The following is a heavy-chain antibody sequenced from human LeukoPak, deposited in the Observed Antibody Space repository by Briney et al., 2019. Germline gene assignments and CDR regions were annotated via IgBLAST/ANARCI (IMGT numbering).Heavy chain of an antibody. CDR1: GFTCSSYW. V-gene: IGHV3-74*01. Sequence: GGTLRLSCAASGFTCSSYWMHWVRQAPGKGLVWVSRINGDGSSTSYADSVEGRFTISRDNAKNTLYLQLNSLRAEDTAVYYCARDRSPGWFDPWGQGTLVTVSS. J-gene: IGHJ5*02. CDR2: INGDGSST. CDR3: ARDRSPGWFDP.